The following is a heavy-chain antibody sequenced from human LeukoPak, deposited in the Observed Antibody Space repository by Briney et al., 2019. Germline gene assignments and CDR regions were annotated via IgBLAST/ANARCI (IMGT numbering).Heavy chain of an antibody. V-gene: IGHV3-53*01. CDR3: ARGPDVDGYIHAPFDY. J-gene: IGHJ4*02. CDR2: SYSGGST. Sequence: PGGSLRLSCAASGFTISRHYMSWVRQAPGKGLEWVALSYSGGSTYYADSVEGRFTISRHNSKSMLFLQMNSLRADDTAVYYCARGPDVDGYIHAPFDYWGQGALVTVSS. CDR1: GFTISRHY. D-gene: IGHD5-24*01.